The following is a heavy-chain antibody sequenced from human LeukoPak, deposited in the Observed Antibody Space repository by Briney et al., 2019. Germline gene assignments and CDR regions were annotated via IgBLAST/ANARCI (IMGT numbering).Heavy chain of an antibody. CDR1: GGTFSSYA. CDR2: IIPIFGTA. Sequence: SVKVSCKASGGTFSSYAISWVRRAPGQGLEWMGRIIPIFGTANYAQKFQGRVTITTDESTSTAYMELSSLRSEDTAVYYCAACGGDCYSDYWGQGTLVTVSS. D-gene: IGHD2-21*02. CDR3: AACGGDCYSDY. V-gene: IGHV1-69*05. J-gene: IGHJ4*02.